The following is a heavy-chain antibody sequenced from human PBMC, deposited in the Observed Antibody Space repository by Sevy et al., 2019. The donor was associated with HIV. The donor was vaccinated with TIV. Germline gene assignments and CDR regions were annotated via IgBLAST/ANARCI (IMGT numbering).Heavy chain of an antibody. CDR2: ISSSSSYI. D-gene: IGHD3-16*01. Sequence: GGSLRLSCAASGFTFSSYSMNWVRQAPGKGLEWVSSISSSSSYIYYADSVKGRFTISRDNAKNSLYLQMNSLRAEDTAVYYCARGAVWATQYYFDYWGQGTLVTVSS. V-gene: IGHV3-21*01. CDR3: ARGAVWATQYYFDY. CDR1: GFTFSSYS. J-gene: IGHJ4*02.